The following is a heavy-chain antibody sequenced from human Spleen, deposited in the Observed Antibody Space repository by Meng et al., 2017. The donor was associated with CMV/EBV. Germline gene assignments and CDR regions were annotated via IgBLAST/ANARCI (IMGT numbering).Heavy chain of an antibody. CDR2: IYSGGNT. CDR3: ARGLNTNWDPLGY. J-gene: IGHJ4*02. D-gene: IGHD1-1*01. V-gene: IGHV3-66*02. Sequence: GGSLRLSCAASGFTVSSYYMTWVRQVPGKGLEWVSVIYSGGNTYHTDSVKGRFTISRDSSKNTLVLQMNSLRTEDTAVYYCARGLNTNWDPLGYWGQGTLVTVSS. CDR1: GFTVSSYY.